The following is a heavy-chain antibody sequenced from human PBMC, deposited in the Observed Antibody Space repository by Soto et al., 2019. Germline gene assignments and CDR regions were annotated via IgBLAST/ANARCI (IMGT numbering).Heavy chain of an antibody. CDR1: RFTFSSYA. D-gene: IGHD3-10*01. J-gene: IGHJ5*02. CDR3: AKGPWELGSNWFGP. V-gene: IGHV3-23*01. CDR2: ISGGGDNT. Sequence: PGGSLRLSCAASRFTFSSYAMGWVRQAPGKGLEWVSSISGGGDNTYYADSVKGRFTISRDNSKNTLYLQMNSLRADDTAVYYCAKGPWELGSNWFGPWGQGTRVTVSS.